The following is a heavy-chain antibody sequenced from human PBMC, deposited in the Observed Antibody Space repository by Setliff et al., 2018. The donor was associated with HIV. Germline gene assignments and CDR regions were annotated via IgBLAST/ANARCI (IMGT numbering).Heavy chain of an antibody. CDR3: ARTTRIFAAGTHYFDF. J-gene: IGHJ4*02. D-gene: IGHD6-13*01. Sequence: SGPTLVNPTQTLTLTCTFSGFSLSTRGMCVSWIRQPPGKALEWLARIDWDDDKYYSTSLKTRLTVSKDTSNSQVVLTMTNMDPVDTATYYFARTTRIFAAGTHYFDFWGQGTLVTVSS. CDR1: GFSLSTRGMC. CDR2: IDWDDDK. V-gene: IGHV2-70*11.